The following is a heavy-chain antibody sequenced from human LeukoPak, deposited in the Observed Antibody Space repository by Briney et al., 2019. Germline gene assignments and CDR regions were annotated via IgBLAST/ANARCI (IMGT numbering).Heavy chain of an antibody. J-gene: IGHJ4*02. V-gene: IGHV1-3*03. CDR3: TLYNY. D-gene: IGHD2-2*02. CDR2: INPGNGDT. Sequence: GASVKVPCKTSGYSFTSQDMHWVRQAPGQSLEWMGCINPGNGDTKYSQEFQGRVTITRDTSATTAYMELSSLRSDDMAAYCCTLYNYWGQGTLVTVSS. CDR1: GYSFTSQD.